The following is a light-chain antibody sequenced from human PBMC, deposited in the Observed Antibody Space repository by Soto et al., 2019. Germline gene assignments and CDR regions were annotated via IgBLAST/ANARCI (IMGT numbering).Light chain of an antibody. CDR2: DAS. V-gene: IGKV3-11*01. CDR1: QSVSSY. CDR3: QQRGYT. Sequence: EIVLTQSPATLSLSPGERATLSCRASQSVSSYLAWYQQKPGQAPRLLIYDASTRATGIPARFRCSGSGTDFTLSISGLEPEAFAVYYCQQRGYTFGQGTKLEIK. J-gene: IGKJ2*01.